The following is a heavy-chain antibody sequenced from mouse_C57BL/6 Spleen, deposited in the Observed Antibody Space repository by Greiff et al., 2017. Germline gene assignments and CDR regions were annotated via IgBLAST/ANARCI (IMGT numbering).Heavy chain of an antibody. J-gene: IGHJ4*01. CDR2: IDPSDSYT. Sequence: QVQLQQPGAELVMPGASVKLSCKASGYTFTSYWMHWVKQRPGQGLEWIGEIDPSDSYTNYNQKFKGKSTVTVDKSSSTAYMQLSSLTSEDSAVYYCARRDLRRFAMDYWGQGTSVTVSS. D-gene: IGHD1-1*01. CDR3: ARRDLRRFAMDY. V-gene: IGHV1-69*01. CDR1: GYTFTSYW.